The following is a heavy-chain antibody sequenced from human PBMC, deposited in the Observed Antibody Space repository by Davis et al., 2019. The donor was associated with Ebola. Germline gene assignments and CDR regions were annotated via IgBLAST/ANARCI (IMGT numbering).Heavy chain of an antibody. J-gene: IGHJ5*02. V-gene: IGHV4-4*02. Sequence: MPSETLSLTCAVYGVSISSSNWWSWVRQPPGKGLEWIGSIYYSRSTYYNPSLKSLVTISVDTSKNQFSLKLSSVTAADTAVYYCARTSFVMEGNWFDPWGQGTLVTVSS. CDR3: ARTSFVMEGNWFDP. CDR2: IYYSRST. CDR1: GVSISSSNW. D-gene: IGHD2-2*01.